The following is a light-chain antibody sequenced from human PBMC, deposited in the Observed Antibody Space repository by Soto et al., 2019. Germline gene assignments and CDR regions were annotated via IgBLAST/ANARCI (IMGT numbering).Light chain of an antibody. CDR2: DAS. CDR1: QSDSSD. J-gene: IGKJ4*01. Sequence: IVMTQSPATLSVSPGERATLSCRASQSDSSDLAWYQQKPGQAPRLLIYDASTRATGIPVRFSGSGSGTEFTLTISSLQSEDFALYYCHQYNKWPPLTFGGGTKVEI. V-gene: IGKV3-15*01. CDR3: HQYNKWPPLT.